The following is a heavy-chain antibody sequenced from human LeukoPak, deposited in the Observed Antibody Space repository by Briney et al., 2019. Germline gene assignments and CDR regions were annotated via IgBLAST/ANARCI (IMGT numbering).Heavy chain of an antibody. V-gene: IGHV3-30*04. Sequence: GGSLRLSCAASGFTFSSYAMHWVRQAPGKGLEWVAVISYDGSNKYYADSVKGRFTISRDNSKNTLYLQMNSLRAEDTAVYYCATTSSSSQNFDYWGQGTLVTVSS. CDR3: ATTSSSSQNFDY. CDR2: ISYDGSNK. CDR1: GFTFSSYA. D-gene: IGHD6-13*01. J-gene: IGHJ4*02.